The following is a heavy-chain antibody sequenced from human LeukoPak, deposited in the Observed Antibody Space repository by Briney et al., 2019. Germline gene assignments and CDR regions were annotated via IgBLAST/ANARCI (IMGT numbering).Heavy chain of an antibody. J-gene: IGHJ5*02. CDR1: GGSISSSSYY. Sequence: PSETLSLTCTVSGGSISSSSYYWGWIRQPPGKGLEWIGSIYYSGSTYYNPSLKSRVTISVDTSKNQFSLKLSSVTAADTAVYYCARDPTGLFEVVAATHRTGSWGQGTLVTVSS. CDR2: IYYSGST. V-gene: IGHV4-39*07. CDR3: ARDPTGLFEVVAATHRTGS. D-gene: IGHD2-15*01.